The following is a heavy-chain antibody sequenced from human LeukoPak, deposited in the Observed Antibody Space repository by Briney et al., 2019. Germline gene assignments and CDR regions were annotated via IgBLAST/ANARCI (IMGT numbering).Heavy chain of an antibody. Sequence: GGSLRLSCAASGFTFSNYAMSWVRQAPGKGLEWVSDISGSGDSTNYADSVKGRFTISRDNSKNTLYLQVNSLRAEDTAIYYCAKSRGSYWVPEFDYWGQGTLVTVSS. CDR3: AKSRGSYWVPEFDY. D-gene: IGHD1-26*01. CDR1: GFTFSNYA. V-gene: IGHV3-23*01. CDR2: ISGSGDST. J-gene: IGHJ4*02.